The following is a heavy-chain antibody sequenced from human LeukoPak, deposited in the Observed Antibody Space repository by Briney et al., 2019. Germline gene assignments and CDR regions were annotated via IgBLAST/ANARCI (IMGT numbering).Heavy chain of an antibody. CDR2: ISPNSGDT. CDR3: ARGSPASGRFPFNY. V-gene: IGHV1-2*02. D-gene: IGHD6-19*01. J-gene: IGHJ4*02. CDR1: GYTFTDYY. Sequence: ASVKVSCKASGYTFTDYYMHWVRQAPGQGLEWMGWISPNSGDTKYAQNFQGEVTMTRDMSISTAYMELNNLNSDDTAVYYCARGSPASGRFPFNYWGQGTLVTVSS.